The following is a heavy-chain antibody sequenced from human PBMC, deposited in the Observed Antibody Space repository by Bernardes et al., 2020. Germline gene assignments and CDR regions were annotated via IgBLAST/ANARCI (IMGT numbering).Heavy chain of an antibody. D-gene: IGHD2-21*02. CDR2: ISTGSSTI. Sequence: GGSLRLSCVASGITFGTYNMNWVRQAPGKGLEWVSYISTGSSTIYYADSVKGRFTISRDNAKNSLFLQMNSLRDDDTAVYYCARDLVWGRLVVVTAWGQGTLVTVSS. CDR1: GITFGTYN. CDR3: ARDLVWGRLVVVTA. J-gene: IGHJ5*02. V-gene: IGHV3-48*02.